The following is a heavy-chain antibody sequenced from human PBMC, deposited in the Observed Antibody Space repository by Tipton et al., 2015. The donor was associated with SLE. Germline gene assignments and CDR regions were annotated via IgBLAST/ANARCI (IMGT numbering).Heavy chain of an antibody. V-gene: IGHV3-30*02. Sequence: SLRLSCAASGFSFSNYGMHWVRQAPGKGLEWVAFVRFDGSDTYYGDSVKGRFSISRDNAKNILYLQMNSLRPEDTAVYYCAKDFLVIEFDPGVFDLWGQGAVVSVSS. CDR3: AKDFLVIEFDPGVFDL. CDR2: VRFDGSDT. J-gene: IGHJ3*01. CDR1: GFSFSNYG. D-gene: IGHD2/OR15-2a*01.